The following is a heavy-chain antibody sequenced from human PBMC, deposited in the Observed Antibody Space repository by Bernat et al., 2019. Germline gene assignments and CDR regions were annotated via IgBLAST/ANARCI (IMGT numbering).Heavy chain of an antibody. D-gene: IGHD3-22*01. CDR3: ARDLSDYYDSSGPYYFDY. J-gene: IGHJ4*02. V-gene: IGHV3-21*01. CDR1: GFTFSSYS. CDR2: ISSSSSYI. Sequence: EVQLVESGGGLVKPGGSLSLSCAASGFTFSSYSMNWVRQAPGKGLEWVSSISSSSSYIYYADSVKGRFTISRDNAKNSLYLQMNSLRAEDTAVYYCARDLSDYYDSSGPYYFDYWGQGTLVTVSS.